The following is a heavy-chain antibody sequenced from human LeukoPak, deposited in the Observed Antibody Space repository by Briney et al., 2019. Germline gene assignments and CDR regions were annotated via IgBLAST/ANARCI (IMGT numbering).Heavy chain of an antibody. Sequence: GGSLRLSCAASGFTFSNAWMSWVRQAPGKGLEWVGRIKSKTDGGTTDYAAPVKGRFTISRDDSKNTLYLQRNSLKTEDTAVYYCTTSYYDYVWGSYRDYWGQGTLVTVSS. CDR2: IKSKTDGGTT. J-gene: IGHJ4*02. CDR3: TTSYYDYVWGSYRDY. CDR1: GFTFSNAW. V-gene: IGHV3-15*01. D-gene: IGHD3-16*02.